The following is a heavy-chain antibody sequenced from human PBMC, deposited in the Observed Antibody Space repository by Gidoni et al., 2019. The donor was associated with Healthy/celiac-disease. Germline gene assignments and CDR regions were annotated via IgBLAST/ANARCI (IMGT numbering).Heavy chain of an antibody. CDR1: GFTFSSYA. V-gene: IGHV3-30-3*01. CDR2: ISYDGSNK. J-gene: IGHJ4*02. Sequence: QVQLVESGGGVVQPGRSLRLSCAASGFTFSSYAMHWVRQAPGKGLEWVAVISYDGSNKYYADSVKGRFTISRDNSKNTLYLQMNSLRAEDTAVYYCARGYGDYDFHPFDYWGQGTLVTVSS. CDR3: ARGYGDYDFHPFDY. D-gene: IGHD4-17*01.